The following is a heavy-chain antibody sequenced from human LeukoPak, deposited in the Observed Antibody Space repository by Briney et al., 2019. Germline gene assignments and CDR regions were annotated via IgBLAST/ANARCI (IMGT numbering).Heavy chain of an antibody. Sequence: PSQTLSLTCTVSGGSISSSSYYWGWIRQPPGKGLEWIGTINYSGSTYYNPSLKSRVTISVDTSKNQFSLKLSSVTAADTAVYYCARHVRLSPSVDYWGQGTLVTVSS. CDR3: ARHVRLSPSVDY. J-gene: IGHJ4*02. V-gene: IGHV4-39*01. D-gene: IGHD5-18*01. CDR1: GGSISSSSYY. CDR2: INYSGST.